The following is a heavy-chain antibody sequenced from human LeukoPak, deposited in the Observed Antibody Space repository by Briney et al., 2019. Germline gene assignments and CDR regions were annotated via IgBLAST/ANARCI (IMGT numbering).Heavy chain of an antibody. Sequence: PGGSLRLSCAASGFTFSSYGMHWVRQSPGKGLEWVAGISYDGSNMYYADSVKGRFTISRDNSKNTLFLEMNSLRDEDTAVYYCAKDRNPYTTGPYYFDYWGQGTLVTVSS. V-gene: IGHV3-30*18. CDR2: ISYDGSNM. CDR1: GFTFSSYG. J-gene: IGHJ4*02. D-gene: IGHD2-2*02. CDR3: AKDRNPYTTGPYYFDY.